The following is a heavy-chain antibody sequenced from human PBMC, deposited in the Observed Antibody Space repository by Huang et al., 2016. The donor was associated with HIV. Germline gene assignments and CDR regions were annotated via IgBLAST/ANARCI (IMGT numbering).Heavy chain of an antibody. CDR3: AKDGADEEWDIDY. V-gene: IGHV3-30*18. J-gene: IGHJ4*02. CDR2: ISYDGSNK. D-gene: IGHD1-26*01. CDR1: GLSFSPYG. Sequence: VQLVASGGGVVQPGRSLRLACAASGLSFSPYGLHWVRQAPGKGLGWVAVISYDGSNKYCACAVKGRFTISRDTSENKVYLQMNSLRHEDTAVYYCAKDGADEEWDIDYWGQGTLVTVSS.